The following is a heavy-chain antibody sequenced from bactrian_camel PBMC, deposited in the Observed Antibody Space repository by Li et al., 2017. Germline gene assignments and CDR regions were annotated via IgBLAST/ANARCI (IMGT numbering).Heavy chain of an antibody. V-gene: IGHV3S53*01. CDR2: DNGVGTT. CDR3: AARAAATGSYCSIVESWANS. CDR1: GSIQRTNC. Sequence: VESGGGSVQAGGSLRLSCAASGSIQRTNCMGWFRQAPGKERDWVATDNGVGTTYYGDSVKGRFAISRDNAKNTVYLQMNSLRPEDTAMYYCAARAAATGSYCSIVESWANSWGQGTQVTV. D-gene: IGHD2*01. J-gene: IGHJ4*01.